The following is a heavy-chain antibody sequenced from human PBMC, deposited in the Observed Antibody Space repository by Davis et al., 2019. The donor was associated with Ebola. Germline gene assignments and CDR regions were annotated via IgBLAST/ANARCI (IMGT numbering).Heavy chain of an antibody. D-gene: IGHD3-22*01. J-gene: IGHJ4*02. Sequence: AASVKVSCKASGYTFTSYDINWVRQATGQGLEWMGWMNPNSGNTGYAQKFQGRVTMTRNTSISTAYMELSNLRSEDTAVYYCARETNYYYDTSGYYQVYFDYWGQGAPVTVSS. CDR3: ARETNYYYDTSGYYQVYFDY. CDR1: GYTFTSYD. CDR2: MNPNSGNT. V-gene: IGHV1-8*01.